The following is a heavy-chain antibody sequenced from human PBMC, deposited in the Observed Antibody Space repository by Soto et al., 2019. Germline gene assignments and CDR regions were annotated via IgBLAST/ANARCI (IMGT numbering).Heavy chain of an antibody. V-gene: IGHV3-30-3*01. Sequence: PGGSLSLSCAASGFTFSSYAMHWVRQAPGKGLEGVAVISYDGSNKYYADSEKGRFTISRDNSKNTLYLQMNSLRAEDTAVYYCASDLRGVITAYCGMDDWGQGTTVTVSS. CDR1: GFTFSSYA. D-gene: IGHD3-10*01. J-gene: IGHJ6*02. CDR3: ASDLRGVITAYCGMDD. CDR2: ISYDGSNK.